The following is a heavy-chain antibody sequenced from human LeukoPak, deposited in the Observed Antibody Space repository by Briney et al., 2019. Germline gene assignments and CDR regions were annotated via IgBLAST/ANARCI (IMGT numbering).Heavy chain of an antibody. Sequence: GGSLRLSCAASGFTFSSYWMSWARQAPGKGLEWVANIKQDGSEKYYVDSVKGRFTISRDNAKNSLYLQMNSLRAEDTAVYYCARGGPYCSGGSCAVRYWGQGTLVTVSS. CDR1: GFTFSSYW. V-gene: IGHV3-7*03. J-gene: IGHJ4*02. D-gene: IGHD2-15*01. CDR2: IKQDGSEK. CDR3: ARGGPYCSGGSCAVRY.